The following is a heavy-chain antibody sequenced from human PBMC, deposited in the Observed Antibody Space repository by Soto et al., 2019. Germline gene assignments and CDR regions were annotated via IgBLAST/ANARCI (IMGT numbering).Heavy chain of an antibody. J-gene: IGHJ6*02. D-gene: IGHD6-25*01. CDR3: ARGDSSGHFSYYGMDV. CDR2: IWYDGSNK. V-gene: IGHV3-33*01. Sequence: GGSLSLSCVAPGLTLSSYGMHWVRQAPGKGLEWVAVIWYDGSNKYYADSVKGRFTISRDNSKNTLYLQMNSLRAEDTAVYYFARGDSSGHFSYYGMDVWGQGTTVTVSS. CDR1: GLTLSSYG.